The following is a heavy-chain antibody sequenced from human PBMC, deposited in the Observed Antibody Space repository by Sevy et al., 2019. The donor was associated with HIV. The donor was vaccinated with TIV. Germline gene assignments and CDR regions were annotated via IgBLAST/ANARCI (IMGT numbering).Heavy chain of an antibody. D-gene: IGHD2-15*01. CDR1: GGSISSYY. V-gene: IGHV4-59*01. CDR2: IYYSGST. J-gene: IGHJ4*02. Sequence: SGTLSLTCTVSGGSISSYYWSWIRQPPGKGLEWIGYIYYSGSTNYNPSLKSRVTISVDTSKNQFSLKLSSVTAADTAVYYCARGVVAAAGVDYWGQGTLVTVSS. CDR3: ARGVVAAAGVDY.